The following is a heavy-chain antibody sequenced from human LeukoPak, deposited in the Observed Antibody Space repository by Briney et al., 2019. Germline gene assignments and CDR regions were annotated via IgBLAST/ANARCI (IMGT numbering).Heavy chain of an antibody. D-gene: IGHD4-17*01. Sequence: SETLSLTCTVSGGSISSSSYYWSWIRQPAGKGLEWIGRIYTSGSTNYNPSLKSRVTMSVDKSKNQFSLKLSSVTAADTAVYYCASFTSTVTTYAFDIWGQGTMVTVSS. J-gene: IGHJ3*02. CDR3: ASFTSTVTTYAFDI. CDR2: IYTSGST. CDR1: GGSISSSSYY. V-gene: IGHV4-61*02.